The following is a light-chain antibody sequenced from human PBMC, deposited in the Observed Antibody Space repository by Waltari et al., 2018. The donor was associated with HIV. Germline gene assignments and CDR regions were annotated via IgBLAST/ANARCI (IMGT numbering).Light chain of an antibody. J-gene: IGLJ2*01. V-gene: IGLV2-14*01. CDR3: TSYISSAIPV. Sequence: QSALTQPASVSGSPGQSITISCTGTDTAHHVLPWYQHRPGQAPKVIIFEVVNRPSGVSNRFSGSRSGNTASLTISGLLAEDEADYFCTSYISSAIPVFGGGTKVTVL. CDR1: DTAHHVL. CDR2: EVV.